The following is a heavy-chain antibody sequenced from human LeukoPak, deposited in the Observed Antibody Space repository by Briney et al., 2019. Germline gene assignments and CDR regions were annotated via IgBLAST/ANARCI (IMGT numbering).Heavy chain of an antibody. V-gene: IGHV3-53*01. CDR2: IYSGGGT. J-gene: IGHJ6*03. Sequence: GGSLRLSCAASGFTVSSNYMSWVRQAPGKGLEWVSVIYSGGGTYYADSVKGRFTISRDNSKNTLYLQMNSLRAEDTAVYYCAILPPGYYYYMDVWGKGTTVTVSS. CDR3: AILPPGYYYYMDV. CDR1: GFTVSSNY.